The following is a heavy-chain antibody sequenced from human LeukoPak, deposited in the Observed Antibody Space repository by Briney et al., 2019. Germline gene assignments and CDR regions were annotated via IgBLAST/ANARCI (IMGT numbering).Heavy chain of an antibody. CDR3: ARDDIAVATCFDY. J-gene: IGHJ4*02. CDR2: ISSSGDTM. D-gene: IGHD6-19*01. CDR1: GFTLSDYY. Sequence: PGGSLRLSCAPSGFTLSDYYMSWIRQAPGKGLEWVSYISSSGDTMYYAASVKGRFTISRDNAKNSLYLQMNSLRAEDTAVYYCARDDIAVATCFDYWGQGTLVTVSS. V-gene: IGHV3-11*04.